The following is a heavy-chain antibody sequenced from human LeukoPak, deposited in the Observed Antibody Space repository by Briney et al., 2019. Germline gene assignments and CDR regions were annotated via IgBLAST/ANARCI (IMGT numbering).Heavy chain of an antibody. CDR1: GYTFTSYY. V-gene: IGHV1-46*01. CDR2: INPSGGST. CDR3: AREGIAARMGDY. J-gene: IGHJ4*02. Sequence: ASVKVSCKASGYTFTSYYMHWVRQAPGQGLEWMGIINPSGGSTSYAQKFQGRVTMTRDTSTSTVYMELSSLRSGDTAVYYCAREGIAARMGDYWGQGTLVTVSS. D-gene: IGHD6-6*01.